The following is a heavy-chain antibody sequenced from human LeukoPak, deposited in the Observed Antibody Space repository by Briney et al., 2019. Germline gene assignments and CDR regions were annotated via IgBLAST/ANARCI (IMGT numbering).Heavy chain of an antibody. Sequence: SETLSLTCTVSGGSISSYYWSWIRQPPGKGLEWIGYIYYSGSTNYNPSLKSRVTISVDTSKNQFSLKLSSVTAADTAVYYCARGRGYCSSTSCYSRENWFDPWGQGTLVTVSS. CDR1: GGSISSYY. D-gene: IGHD2-2*01. V-gene: IGHV4-59*01. J-gene: IGHJ5*02. CDR2: IYYSGST. CDR3: ARGRGYCSSTSCYSRENWFDP.